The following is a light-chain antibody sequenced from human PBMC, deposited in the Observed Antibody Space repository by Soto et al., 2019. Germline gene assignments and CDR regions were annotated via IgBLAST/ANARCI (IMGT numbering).Light chain of an antibody. CDR3: QQYNDRPRT. Sequence: EIVMTQSPATLSVSLGERVTLSCRASQSVSSSLAWYQQKPGQAPRLLIYGASTRSTAIPARFSGSGSGTEFPLTISSLHSEDFAGYHCQQYNDRPRTFGQGTKV. J-gene: IGKJ1*01. CDR2: GAS. CDR1: QSVSSS. V-gene: IGKV3-15*01.